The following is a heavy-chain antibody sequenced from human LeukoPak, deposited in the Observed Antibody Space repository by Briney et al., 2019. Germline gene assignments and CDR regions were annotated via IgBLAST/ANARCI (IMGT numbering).Heavy chain of an antibody. V-gene: IGHV3-30*18. D-gene: IGHD1-26*01. CDR3: AKGYSGYLDY. CDR1: GFTFSSYG. CDR2: ISYDGSNK. J-gene: IGHJ4*02. Sequence: PGGSLRLSCAASGFTFSSYGMHWVRQAPGKGPEWVAVISYDGSNKHYADSVKGRFTISRDDSKNTLYLQMNSLRAEDTAVYYCAKGYSGYLDYWGQGTLVTVSS.